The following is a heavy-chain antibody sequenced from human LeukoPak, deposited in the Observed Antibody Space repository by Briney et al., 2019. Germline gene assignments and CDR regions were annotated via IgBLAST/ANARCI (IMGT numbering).Heavy chain of an antibody. J-gene: IGHJ6*04. Sequence: SETLSLTCTVSGGSISSYYWSWIRQPAGKGLEWIGRIYTSGSTNYNPSLKSRVNLSVDTSKNQFSLKLSSVTAADTAVYYCARDARYCSSTSCPLDVWGKGTTVTVSS. V-gene: IGHV4-4*07. D-gene: IGHD2-2*01. CDR3: ARDARYCSSTSCPLDV. CDR2: IYTSGST. CDR1: GGSISSYY.